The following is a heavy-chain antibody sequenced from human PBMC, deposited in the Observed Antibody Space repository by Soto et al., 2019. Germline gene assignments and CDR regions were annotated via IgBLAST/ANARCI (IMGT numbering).Heavy chain of an antibody. CDR3: ARDGGGFGELLLNSYDAFDL. CDR2: ISYDGSNA. D-gene: IGHD3-10*01. Sequence: GGSLRLSCTASGFSFSTYAMYWVRQAPGKGLEWVAIISYDGSNAQYADSVKGRFTVARDNSKNTLYLQMHSLTAEDTAVYYCARDGGGFGELLLNSYDAFDLWGQGKLVTVSS. CDR1: GFSFSTYA. V-gene: IGHV3-30*04. J-gene: IGHJ3*01.